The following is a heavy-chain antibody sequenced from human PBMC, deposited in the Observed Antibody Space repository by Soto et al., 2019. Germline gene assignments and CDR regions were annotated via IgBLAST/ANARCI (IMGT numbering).Heavy chain of an antibody. CDR3: ERDLNYGLFAY. CDR2: ISSSSSTI. CDR1: GVTCSSYS. D-gene: IGHD4-17*01. Sequence: EVQLVESGGGLVQPGGSLRLSCAAAGVTCSSYSMNWVRQAPGKGLEWVSYISSSSSTIYYADSVKGRFTISRDNAKHSLYLQMNSLRAEDTAVYSCERDLNYGLFAYWGQGTLVTVSS. J-gene: IGHJ4*02. V-gene: IGHV3-48*01.